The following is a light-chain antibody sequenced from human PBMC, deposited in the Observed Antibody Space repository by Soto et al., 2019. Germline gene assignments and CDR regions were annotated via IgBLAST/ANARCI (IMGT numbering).Light chain of an antibody. V-gene: IGLV2-14*03. CDR2: DVS. CDR1: SSDVGAFNY. Sequence: QSALTQPASVSGSPGQAITISCSGTSSDVGAFNYVSWYQQHPGKAPKLMIYDVSNRPSGVSNRFSGSQSGSTAALTISGLRAEDEADYYCNSYTSNNTYVFGTGTKVTVL. J-gene: IGLJ1*01. CDR3: NSYTSNNTYV.